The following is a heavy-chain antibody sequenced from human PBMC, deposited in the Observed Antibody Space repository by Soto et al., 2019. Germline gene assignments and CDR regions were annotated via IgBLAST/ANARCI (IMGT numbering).Heavy chain of an antibody. CDR2: IYHSGST. V-gene: IGHV4-4*02. Sequence: SETLSLTCAVSGGSISSSNWWSWVRQPPGKGLEWIGEIYHSGSTNYNPSLKSRVTISVDKSKNQFSLKLSSVTTADTAVYYCARFNSGNYYEAFDIWGQGTMVTVSS. D-gene: IGHD1-26*01. J-gene: IGHJ3*02. CDR1: GGSISSSNW. CDR3: ARFNSGNYYEAFDI.